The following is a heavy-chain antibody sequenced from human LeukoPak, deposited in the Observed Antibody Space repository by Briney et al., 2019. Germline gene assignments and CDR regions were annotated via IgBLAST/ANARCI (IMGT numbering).Heavy chain of an antibody. CDR2: IIPILGIA. CDR1: GGTFSSYA. CDR3: ARLTTVTTNG. J-gene: IGHJ4*02. V-gene: IGHV1-69*04. Sequence: PEASVKVSCKASGGTFSSYAISWVRQAPGQGLEWMGRIIPILGIANYAQKFQGRVTITAGKSTSTAYMELSSLRSEDTAVYYCARLTTVTTNGWGQGTLVTVSS. D-gene: IGHD4-17*01.